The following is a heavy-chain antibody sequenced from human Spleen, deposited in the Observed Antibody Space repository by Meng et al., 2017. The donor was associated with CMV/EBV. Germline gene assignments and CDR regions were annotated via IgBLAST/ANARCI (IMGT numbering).Heavy chain of an antibody. CDR3: ARGSITMVRPFDY. J-gene: IGHJ4*02. CDR2: ISSSSSYI. CDR1: GFTFSSDS. V-gene: IGHV3-21*01. Sequence: CEASGFTFSSDSMNGVRQAPGKGLEWVSSISSSSSYIDYADSVKGRFTISRDNAKNSLYLQMNSLRAEDTAVYYCARGSITMVRPFDYWGQGTLVTVSS. D-gene: IGHD3-10*01.